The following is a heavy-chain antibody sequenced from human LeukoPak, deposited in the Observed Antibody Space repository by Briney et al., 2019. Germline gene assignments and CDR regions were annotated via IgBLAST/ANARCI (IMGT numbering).Heavy chain of an antibody. CDR2: VKQDGSER. V-gene: IGHV3-7*01. Sequence: GGSLRLSCAASGFTLSSYWMAWVRQAPGKGLEWVANVKQDGSERYYVESVKGRLTISRDNAKNSLYLQMNSLRAEDTAVYYCARVPVDTTMVSHIDYWGQGTLVTVSS. CDR1: GFTLSSYW. CDR3: ARVPVDTTMVSHIDY. J-gene: IGHJ4*02. D-gene: IGHD5-18*01.